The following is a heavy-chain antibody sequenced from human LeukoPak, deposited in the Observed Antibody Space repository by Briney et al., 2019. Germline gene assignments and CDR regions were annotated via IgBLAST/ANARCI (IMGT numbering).Heavy chain of an antibody. V-gene: IGHV4-4*07. J-gene: IGHJ4*02. CDR1: GGSISSYY. CDR2: IYTSGST. D-gene: IGHD3-22*01. CDR3: ARGPYYYDSSGYYYY. Sequence: KPSETLSLTCTVSGGSISSYYWSWIRQPAGKGLVWIGRIYTSGSTNYNPSLKSRVTMSVDTSKNQFSLKLSSVTAADTAVYYCARGPYYYDSSGYYYYWGQATLVTVSS.